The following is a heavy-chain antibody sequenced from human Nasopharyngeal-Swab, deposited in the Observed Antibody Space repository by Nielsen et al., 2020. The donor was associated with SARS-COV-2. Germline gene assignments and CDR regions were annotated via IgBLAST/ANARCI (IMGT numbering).Heavy chain of an antibody. CDR3: ARAGGAYCGGDCYYYYGMDV. Sequence: GGSLGLSCAASGFTFSSYSMNWVRQAPGKGLEWVSSISSSSSYIYYADSVKGRFTISRDNAKNSLYLQMNSLRAEDTAVYYCARAGGAYCGGDCYYYYGMDVWGQGTTVTVSS. CDR1: GFTFSSYS. J-gene: IGHJ6*02. V-gene: IGHV3-21*01. CDR2: ISSSSSYI. D-gene: IGHD2-21*02.